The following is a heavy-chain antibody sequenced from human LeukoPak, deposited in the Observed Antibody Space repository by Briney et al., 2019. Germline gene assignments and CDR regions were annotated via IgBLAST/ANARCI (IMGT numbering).Heavy chain of an antibody. V-gene: IGHV4-59*01. CDR1: GGSISSYY. CDR2: IYYSGST. CDR3: ARGSSSWDEYYYYYYMDV. Sequence: SETLSLTCTVSGGSISSYYWSWIRQPPGKGLEWVGYIYYSGSTNYNPSLKSRVTISVDTSKNQFSLKLSSVTAADTAVYYCARGSSSWDEYYYYYYMDVWGKGTTVTVSS. J-gene: IGHJ6*03. D-gene: IGHD6-13*01.